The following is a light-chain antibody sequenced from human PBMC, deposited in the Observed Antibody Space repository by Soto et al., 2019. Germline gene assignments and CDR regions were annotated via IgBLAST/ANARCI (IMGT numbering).Light chain of an antibody. CDR3: QQRSNWPFT. V-gene: IGKV3-11*01. Sequence: EIVLTQSPGTLSLSPGERATLSCRASQSVRNNYLAWYQQKPGQAPRLLIYDASNRATGIPARFSGSGSGTDFTLTISSLEPEDFAVYYCQQRSNWPFTFGQGTRLEIK. J-gene: IGKJ5*01. CDR1: QSVRNNY. CDR2: DAS.